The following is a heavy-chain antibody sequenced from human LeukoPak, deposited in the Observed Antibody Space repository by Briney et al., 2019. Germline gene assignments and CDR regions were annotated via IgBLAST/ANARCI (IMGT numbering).Heavy chain of an antibody. D-gene: IGHD5-18*01. CDR2: IYYSGST. V-gene: IGHV4-59*08. J-gene: IGHJ4*02. Sequence: SETLSLTCTVSGGSISSYYWSWIRQPPGKGLEWIGYIYYSGSTNYNPSLKSRVTISVDASKNQFSLKLSSVTAADTAVYYCARRVLGYSYGYDYFDYWGQGTLSPSPQ. CDR1: GGSISSYY. CDR3: ARRVLGYSYGYDYFDY.